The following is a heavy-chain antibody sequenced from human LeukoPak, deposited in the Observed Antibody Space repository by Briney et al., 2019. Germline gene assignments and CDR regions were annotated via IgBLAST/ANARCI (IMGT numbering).Heavy chain of an antibody. CDR2: IHISGST. CDR1: GGSISSSTYF. Sequence: SETLSLTCTVSGGSISSSTYFWGWIRQPAGKGLEWIGRIHISGSTNYNPSLKSRVTMSVDTSNSQFSLELSSVTAADTAVYYCARDSSSVGFDYWGQGTLVTVSS. D-gene: IGHD3-16*01. CDR3: ARDSSSVGFDY. J-gene: IGHJ4*02. V-gene: IGHV4-61*02.